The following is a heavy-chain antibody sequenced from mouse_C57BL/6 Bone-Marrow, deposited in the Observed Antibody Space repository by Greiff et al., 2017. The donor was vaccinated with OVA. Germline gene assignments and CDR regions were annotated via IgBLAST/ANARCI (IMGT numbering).Heavy chain of an antibody. Sequence: VQLQQSGAELVRPGASVKLSCTASGFNINDYYMHWVKQRPEQGLEWIGRIDPEAGDTEYAPKFQGKATMTADPSSNTAYLQLSSLTSEDTAVYYWTTETHYYYGTIYYAMDYWGQGTSVTVSS. V-gene: IGHV14-1*01. D-gene: IGHD1-1*01. CDR3: TTETHYYYGTIYYAMDY. CDR2: IDPEAGDT. J-gene: IGHJ4*01. CDR1: GFNINDYY.